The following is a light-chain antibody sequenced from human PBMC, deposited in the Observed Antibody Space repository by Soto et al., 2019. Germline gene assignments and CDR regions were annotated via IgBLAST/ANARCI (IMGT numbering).Light chain of an antibody. CDR2: AAS. Sequence: DIQITQSPSSLSASVGDRFTITCRTSQGICNYLVWYQQKQGKVPKLLIYAASTLQSGVPSRFSGSGSGTDFTLTISSLQPEDVATYYCQNYNGAPWTFGQGTKVEIK. J-gene: IGKJ1*01. CDR3: QNYNGAPWT. V-gene: IGKV1-27*01. CDR1: QGICNY.